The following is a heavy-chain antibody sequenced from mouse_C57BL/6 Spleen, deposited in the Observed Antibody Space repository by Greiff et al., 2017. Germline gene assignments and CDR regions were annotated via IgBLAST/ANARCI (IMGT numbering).Heavy chain of an antibody. J-gene: IGHJ4*01. V-gene: IGHV1-54*01. D-gene: IGHD1-1*01. CDR1: GYAFTNYL. CDR2: INPGSGGT. CDR3: AKGLVANYAMDY. Sequence: LEESGAELVRPGTSVKVSCKASGYAFTNYLIEWVKQRPGQGLEWIGVINPGSGGTNYNEKFKGKATLTADKSSSTAYMQLSSLTSEDSAVYFCAKGLVANYAMDYWGQGTSVTVSS.